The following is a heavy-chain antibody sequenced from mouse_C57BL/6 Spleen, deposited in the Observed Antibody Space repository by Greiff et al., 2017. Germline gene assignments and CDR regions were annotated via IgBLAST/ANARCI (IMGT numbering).Heavy chain of an antibody. CDR1: GYSITSGYY. CDR3: ARDQGPFCGSSLYYAMDY. D-gene: IGHD1-1*01. Sequence: DVKLQESGPGLVKPSQSLSLTCSVTGYSITSGYYWNWIRQFPGNKLEWMGYISYDGSNNYNPSLKNRISITRDTSNTQFVLKLNSVAPEDTATYYCARDQGPFCGSSLYYAMDYWGQGTSVTVSS. CDR2: ISYDGSN. J-gene: IGHJ4*01. V-gene: IGHV3-6*01.